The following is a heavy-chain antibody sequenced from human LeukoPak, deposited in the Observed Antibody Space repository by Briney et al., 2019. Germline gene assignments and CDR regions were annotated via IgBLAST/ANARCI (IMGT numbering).Heavy chain of an antibody. CDR1: GYTFTNYG. D-gene: IGHD3-16*01. Sequence: ASVKVSCKASGYTFTNYGISWVRQAPGQGLEWMGWISAYNGDSNYAQKLQGRLTMTTDTSTSTVYMELRSLRSDDTAVYYCARDQYYDSKGWFDPWGRGTLVTVYS. CDR3: ARDQYYDSKGWFDP. V-gene: IGHV1-18*01. J-gene: IGHJ5*02. CDR2: ISAYNGDS.